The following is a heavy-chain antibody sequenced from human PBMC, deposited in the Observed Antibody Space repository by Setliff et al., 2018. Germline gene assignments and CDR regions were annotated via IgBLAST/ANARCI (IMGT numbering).Heavy chain of an antibody. Sequence: SETLSLTCIVAGDSISNSDYYWGWIRQPPGKGLEWIGRVYNTGTTNYNPSLKSRVTISISADTSNKAFSLNLFSVSAADTSVYYCVGRDFSGGDSWGHGTLVTVSS. CDR1: GDSISNSDYY. J-gene: IGHJ5*01. D-gene: IGHD6-25*01. V-gene: IGHV4-39*02. CDR2: VYNTGTT. CDR3: VGRDFSGGDS.